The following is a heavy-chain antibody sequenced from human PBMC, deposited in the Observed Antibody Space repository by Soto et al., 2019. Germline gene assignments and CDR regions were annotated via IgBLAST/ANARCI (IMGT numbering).Heavy chain of an antibody. CDR2: TSYDGSNT. D-gene: IGHD6-19*01. CDR1: GFTFSSYG. V-gene: IGHV3-30*18. J-gene: IGHJ4*02. CDR3: AKGLSYQWLAVHY. Sequence: QVQLVESGGGVVQPGRSLRLSCAASGFTFSSYGMHWVRQAPGKGLQWVAVTSYDGSNTYYADSVKGRFTISRDNSKNTLYLQMNSLTAEDTAVYYCAKGLSYQWLAVHYWGQGTLVTVSS.